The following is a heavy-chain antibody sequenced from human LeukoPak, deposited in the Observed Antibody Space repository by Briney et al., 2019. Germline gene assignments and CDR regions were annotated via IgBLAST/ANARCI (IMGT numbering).Heavy chain of an antibody. CDR3: ARVTYSSSRNYYYYYYMDV. CDR2: IYYSGST. J-gene: IGHJ6*03. D-gene: IGHD6-13*01. V-gene: IGHV4-61*01. CDR1: GYSISSGYY. Sequence: SETLSLTCTVSGYSISSGYYWSWIRQPPGKGLEWIGYIYYSGSTNYNPSLKSRVTISVDTSKNQFSLKLSSVTAADTAVYYCARVTYSSSRNYYYYYYMDVWGKGTTVTVSS.